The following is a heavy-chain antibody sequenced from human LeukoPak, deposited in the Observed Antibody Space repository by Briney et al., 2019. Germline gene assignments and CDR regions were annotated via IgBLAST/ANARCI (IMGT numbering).Heavy chain of an antibody. J-gene: IGHJ4*02. CDR3: ASVPPSIAVAGTDDY. CDR2: ISSSSSYI. V-gene: IGHV3-21*01. CDR1: GFTFSSYS. Sequence: PAGSLRLSCTASGFTFSSYSMNWLRQAPGKGLEWVSSISSSSSYIYYADPVKGRFTISRDNAKNSLYLQMNSLRAEDTAVYYCASVPPSIAVAGTDDYWGQGTLVTVSS. D-gene: IGHD6-19*01.